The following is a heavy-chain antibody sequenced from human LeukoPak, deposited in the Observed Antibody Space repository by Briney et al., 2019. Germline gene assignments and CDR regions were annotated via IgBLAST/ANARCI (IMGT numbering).Heavy chain of an antibody. CDR2: IIPIFGTS. Sequence: SSVKVSCKASGGTFSSYAISWVRQAPGLGLEGMGRIIPIFGTSNYAQKFQGRVTITADESTSTAYMQLGSLRSEDTAVYYCASFMTPNRQLLHDYWGQGTLVTVSS. CDR1: GGTFSSYA. V-gene: IGHV1-69*01. D-gene: IGHD2-2*01. J-gene: IGHJ4*02. CDR3: ASFMTPNRQLLHDY.